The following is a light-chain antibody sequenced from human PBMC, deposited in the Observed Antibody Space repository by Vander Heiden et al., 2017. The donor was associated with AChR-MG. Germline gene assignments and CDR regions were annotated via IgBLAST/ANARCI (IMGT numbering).Light chain of an antibody. CDR3: QQSDSIPYT. CDR2: AAS. Sequence: AVTSRVTITCRASQSISSYLNWYQQKPGKAPKLLIYAASSLQSGVSSSFSGSGSGTDFTLTISSVQPEDSATYYCQQSDSIPYTFGQGTKLEIK. V-gene: IGKV1-39*01. J-gene: IGKJ2*01. CDR1: QSISSY.